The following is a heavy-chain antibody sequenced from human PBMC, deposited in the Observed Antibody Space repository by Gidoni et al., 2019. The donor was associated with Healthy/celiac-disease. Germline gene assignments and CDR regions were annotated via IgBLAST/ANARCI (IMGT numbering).Heavy chain of an antibody. V-gene: IGHV3-7*03. CDR3: ARDFPRRVFPLDY. Sequence: EVQLVESGGGLVQPGGSLRLSCAASGFTFSSYWMSWVRQAPGKGLEWVANIKQDGSEKYYVDSVKGRFTISRDNAKNSLYLQMNSLRAEDTAVYYCARDFPRRVFPLDYWGQGTLVTVSS. CDR1: GFTFSSYW. CDR2: IKQDGSEK. J-gene: IGHJ4*02.